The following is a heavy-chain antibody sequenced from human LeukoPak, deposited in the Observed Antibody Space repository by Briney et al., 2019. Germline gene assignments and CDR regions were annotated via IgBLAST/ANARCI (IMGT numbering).Heavy chain of an antibody. CDR3: ARERWYEDCSGGSCPNYYYYYYMDV. D-gene: IGHD2-15*01. J-gene: IGHJ6*03. V-gene: IGHV3-21*01. CDR2: ISSSSSYI. CDR1: GFTFSSYW. Sequence: GGSLRLSCAASGFTFSSYWMSWVRQAPGKGLEWVSSISSSSSYIYYADSVKGRFTISRDNAKNSLYLQMNSLRAEDTAVYYCARERWYEDCSGGSCPNYYYYYYMDVWGKGTTVTVSS.